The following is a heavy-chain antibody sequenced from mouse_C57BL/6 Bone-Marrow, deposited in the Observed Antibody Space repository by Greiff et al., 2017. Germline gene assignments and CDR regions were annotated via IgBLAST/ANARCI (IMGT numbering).Heavy chain of an antibody. V-gene: IGHV5-16*01. J-gene: IGHJ2*01. Sequence: VKLVESEGGLVQPGSSMKLSCTASGFTFSDYYMAWVRQVPEKGLEWVANINYDGSSTYYLDSLKSRFIISRDNAKNILYLQMSSLKSEDTATYYCARARQLRPYYFDYWGQGTTLTVSS. CDR1: GFTFSDYY. CDR2: INYDGSST. D-gene: IGHD3-2*02. CDR3: ARARQLRPYYFDY.